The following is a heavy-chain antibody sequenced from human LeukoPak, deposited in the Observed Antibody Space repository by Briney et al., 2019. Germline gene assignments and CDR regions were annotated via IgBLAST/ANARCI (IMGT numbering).Heavy chain of an antibody. D-gene: IGHD6-13*01. CDR1: GGSINSYY. Sequence: PSGTLSLTCSVSGGSINSYYWTWIRQPAGKGLEWIGRIYSRGDTNYNPSLESRVTMSVDTSKNQFSLKLTSVTAADTAVYYCTREIGGAADTWGQGTLVTVSS. CDR3: TREIGGAADT. V-gene: IGHV4-4*07. CDR2: IYSRGDT. J-gene: IGHJ5*02.